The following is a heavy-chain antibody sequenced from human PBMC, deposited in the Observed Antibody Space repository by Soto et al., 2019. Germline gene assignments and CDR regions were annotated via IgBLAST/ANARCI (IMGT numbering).Heavy chain of an antibody. Sequence: ASVKVSCKASGYTFINNYIHWVRRAPGQGLEWMGTINPSAGNTVYAQKFQGRVTMTRDTSTSTVYMDLSSLTSEDTAVYYCARDHSIASSGAWWLDPWGQGTLVTVSS. V-gene: IGHV1-46*01. D-gene: IGHD6-13*01. CDR1: GYTFINNY. CDR3: ARDHSIASSGAWWLDP. CDR2: INPSAGNT. J-gene: IGHJ5*02.